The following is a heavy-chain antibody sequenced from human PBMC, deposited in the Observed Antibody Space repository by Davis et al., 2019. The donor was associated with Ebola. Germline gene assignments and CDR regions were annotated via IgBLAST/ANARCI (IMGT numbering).Heavy chain of an antibody. CDR2: ISSSSSYI. CDR1: GFTFSSYS. CDR3: ARDPLDYGSGSYYHDY. Sequence: GESLKISCAASGFTFSSYSMNWVRQAPGKGLEWVSSISSSSSYIYYADSVKGRFTISRDNAKNSLYLQMNSLRAEDTAVYYCARDPLDYGSGSYYHDYWGQGTLVTVSS. D-gene: IGHD3-10*01. J-gene: IGHJ4*02. V-gene: IGHV3-21*01.